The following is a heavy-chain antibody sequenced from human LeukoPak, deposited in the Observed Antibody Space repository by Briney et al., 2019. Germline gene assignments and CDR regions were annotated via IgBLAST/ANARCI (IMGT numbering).Heavy chain of an antibody. CDR3: AKGVTGTTLFGYYYYYMDV. J-gene: IGHJ6*03. CDR2: ISGSGGST. Sequence: GGFLRLSCAASGFTFSSYAMSWVRQAPGKGLEWVSAISGSGGSTYYADSVKGRFTISRDNSKNTLYLQMNGLRAEDTAVYYCAKGVTGTTLFGYYYYYMDVWGKGTTVTVSS. V-gene: IGHV3-23*01. D-gene: IGHD1-20*01. CDR1: GFTFSSYA.